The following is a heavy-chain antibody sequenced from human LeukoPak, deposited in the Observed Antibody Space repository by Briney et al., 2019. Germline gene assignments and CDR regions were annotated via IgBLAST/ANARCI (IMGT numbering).Heavy chain of an antibody. D-gene: IGHD7-27*01. V-gene: IGHV1-18*04. CDR1: GYTFTGHY. J-gene: IGHJ6*02. CDR2: ISAYNGNT. Sequence: GASVKVSCKASGYTFTGHYMHWVRQAPGQGLEWMGWISAYNGNTNYAQKLQGRVTMTTDTSTSTAYMELRSLRSDDTAVYYCARVHWDYYYGMDVWGQGTTVTVSS. CDR3: ARVHWDYYYGMDV.